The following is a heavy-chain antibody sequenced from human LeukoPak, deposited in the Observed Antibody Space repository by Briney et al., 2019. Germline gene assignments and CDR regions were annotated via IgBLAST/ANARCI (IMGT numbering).Heavy chain of an antibody. D-gene: IGHD5-18*01. CDR2: INHSGST. J-gene: IGHJ5*02. Sequence: SETLSLTCAVYGGSFSGYYWSWIRQPPGKGLEWIGEINHSGSTNYNPSLKSRVTISVDTSKNQFSLKLSSVTAADTAVYYCARGGYSYGYPWGQGTLVTVSS. CDR3: ARGGYSYGYP. V-gene: IGHV4-34*01. CDR1: GGSFSGYY.